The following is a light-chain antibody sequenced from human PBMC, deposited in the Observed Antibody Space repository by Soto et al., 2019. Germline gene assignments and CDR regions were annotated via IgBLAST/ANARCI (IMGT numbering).Light chain of an antibody. CDR3: QSCDNSHDWDVI. J-gene: IGLJ2*01. V-gene: IGLV1-40*01. Sequence: QAVVTQPPSVSGAPGQRVTISCTGSSSNIGAGYAVHWYQQRPGTAPKLLISDSDNRPSGVPDRFSGSKSGTSASLAITGLQAEDEADYYCQSCDNSHDWDVIFGGGTKLTVL. CDR1: SSNIGAGYA. CDR2: DSD.